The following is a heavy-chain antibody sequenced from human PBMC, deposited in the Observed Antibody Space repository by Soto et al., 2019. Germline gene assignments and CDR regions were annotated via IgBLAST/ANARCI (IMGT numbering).Heavy chain of an antibody. J-gene: IGHJ4*02. CDR1: GGSISSYY. V-gene: IGHV4-59*01. CDR2: IYYSGST. Sequence: SETLSLTCTVSGGSISSYYWSWIRQPPGKGLEWIGYIYYSGSTNYNPSLKSRVTISVDTSKNQFSLKLSSVTAADTAVYYCARMRGTDFDYWGQGTLVTVSS. D-gene: IGHD3-10*01. CDR3: ARMRGTDFDY.